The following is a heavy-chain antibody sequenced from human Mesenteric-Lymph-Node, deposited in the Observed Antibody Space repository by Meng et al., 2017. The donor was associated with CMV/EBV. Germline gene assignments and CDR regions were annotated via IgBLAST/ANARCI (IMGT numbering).Heavy chain of an antibody. Sequence: GGSLRLSCAASGFPFRSYIMNWVRQAPGKGLEWVSSISTRSSDIYYAVSVKDRFTISRDDADNSLFLQMNSLRAEDTAVYYCARVVHNDFWSGYHPHYFYFGMDVWGQGTTVTVSS. D-gene: IGHD3-3*01. V-gene: IGHV3-21*01. CDR3: ARVVHNDFWSGYHPHYFYFGMDV. CDR2: ISTRSSDI. CDR1: GFPFRSYI. J-gene: IGHJ6*02.